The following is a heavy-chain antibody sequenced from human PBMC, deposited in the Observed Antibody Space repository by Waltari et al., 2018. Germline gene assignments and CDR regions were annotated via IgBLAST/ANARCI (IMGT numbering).Heavy chain of an antibody. V-gene: IGHV4-39*01. CDR1: Y. Sequence: YWGWFRQPPGQGLEWIGTISYSGTTYNSPSLQSRVTISRDTSKNQLSLKLDSVTASDTAVYYCATYIGASVGTASFDVWGQGTMVTVSS. CDR3: ATYIGASVGTASFDV. D-gene: IGHD5-12*01. CDR2: ISYSGTT. J-gene: IGHJ3*01.